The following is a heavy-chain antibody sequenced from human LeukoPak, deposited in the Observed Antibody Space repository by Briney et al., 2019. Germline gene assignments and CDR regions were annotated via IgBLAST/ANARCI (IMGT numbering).Heavy chain of an antibody. V-gene: IGHV3-74*01. CDR2: INSDGSST. J-gene: IGHJ6*03. CDR1: GFTFSSYA. Sequence: PGGSLRLSCAASGFTFSSYAMSWVRQAPGKGLVWVSRINSDGSSTSYADSVKGRFTISRDNAKNTLYLQMNSLRAEDTAVYYCARDYYDSSGYYYYYMDVWGKGTTVTVSS. D-gene: IGHD3-22*01. CDR3: ARDYYDSSGYYYYYMDV.